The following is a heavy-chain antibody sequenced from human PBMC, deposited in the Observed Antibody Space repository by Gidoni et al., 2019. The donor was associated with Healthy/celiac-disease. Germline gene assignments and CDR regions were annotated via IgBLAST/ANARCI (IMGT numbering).Heavy chain of an antibody. Sequence: QVQLVQSGAEVKKPGSSVKVSCKASGGTFSSYAISWVRQAPGQGLEWMGRIIPILGIANYAQKFQGRVTITADKSTSTAYMELSSLRSEDTAVYYCARGYCSGGSCYSNYYYGMDVWGQGTTVTVSS. CDR3: ARGYCSGGSCYSNYYYGMDV. V-gene: IGHV1-69*04. CDR2: IIPILGIA. D-gene: IGHD2-15*01. J-gene: IGHJ6*02. CDR1: GGTFSSYA.